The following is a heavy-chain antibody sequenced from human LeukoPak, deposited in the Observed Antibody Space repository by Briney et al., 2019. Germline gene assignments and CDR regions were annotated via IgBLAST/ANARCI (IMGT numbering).Heavy chain of an antibody. CDR2: IYASGST. J-gene: IGHJ4*02. D-gene: IGHD6-6*01. CDR3: ARGGGSSPSY. V-gene: IGHV4-61*02. CDR1: GGSLSSGNFY. Sequence: SQTLSLTCTVSGGSLSSGNFYWSWIRQPAGKGLEWIGRIYASGSTTYNPSLESRVTISVDTSKNQFSLNLNSVTAADTAVYYCARGGGSSPSYWGQGTLLTVSS.